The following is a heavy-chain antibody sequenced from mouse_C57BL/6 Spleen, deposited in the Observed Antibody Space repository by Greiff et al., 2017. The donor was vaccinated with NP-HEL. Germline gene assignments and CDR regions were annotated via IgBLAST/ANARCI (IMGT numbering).Heavy chain of an antibody. V-gene: IGHV1-66*01. J-gene: IGHJ2*01. Sequence: VQLQESGPELVKPGASVKISCKASGYSFTSYYIHWVKQRPGQGLEWIGWIYPGSGNTKYNEKFKGKATPTADTSSSTAYMQLSSLTSEDSAVYYCARITTVVATDYWGQGTTLTVSS. D-gene: IGHD1-1*01. CDR3: ARITTVVATDY. CDR2: IYPGSGNT. CDR1: GYSFTSYY.